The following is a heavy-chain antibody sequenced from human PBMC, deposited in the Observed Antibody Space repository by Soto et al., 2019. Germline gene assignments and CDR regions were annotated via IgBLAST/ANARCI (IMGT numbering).Heavy chain of an antibody. J-gene: IGHJ6*02. D-gene: IGHD6-19*01. CDR3: ARGIEGWYQGRYYYGVDV. V-gene: IGHV4-59*01. CDR1: GGSISGYH. CDR2: FHNSGNP. Sequence: SETLSLTCSISGGSISGYHWNWIRQTPGKGVEWIGYFHNSGNPKYSSSLKSRVTISVDMSEKQSSLKLTSVTAADTAVYYCARGIEGWYQGRYYYGVDVWGQGTTVTVSS.